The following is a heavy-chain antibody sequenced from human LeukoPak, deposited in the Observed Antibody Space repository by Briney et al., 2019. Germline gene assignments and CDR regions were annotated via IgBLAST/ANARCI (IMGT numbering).Heavy chain of an antibody. CDR1: GGSFSGYY. CDR3: ARDPYSSSWGEFDY. Sequence: SETLSLTCAVYGGSFSGYYWSWIRQPPGKGLEWIGEINHSGSINYNPSLKSRVTISVDTSKNQFSLKLSSVTAADTAVYYCARDPYSSSWGEFDYWGQGTLVTVPS. V-gene: IGHV4-34*01. J-gene: IGHJ4*02. CDR2: INHSGSI. D-gene: IGHD6-13*01.